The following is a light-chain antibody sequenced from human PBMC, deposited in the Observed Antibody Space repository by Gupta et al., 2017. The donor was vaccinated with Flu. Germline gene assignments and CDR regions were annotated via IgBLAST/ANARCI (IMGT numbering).Light chain of an antibody. J-gene: IGKJ5*01. CDR2: DAS. CDR3: QQRSNWPPIT. Sequence: EIVSTLSPATLFLSPGERATLFCRASQSVSSYLAWYQQKPGQAPRLLIYDASNRATGIPARFSGSGSGTDCTLTISSLEPEDFADYYCQQRSNWPPITFGQGTRLESK. V-gene: IGKV3-11*01. CDR1: QSVSSY.